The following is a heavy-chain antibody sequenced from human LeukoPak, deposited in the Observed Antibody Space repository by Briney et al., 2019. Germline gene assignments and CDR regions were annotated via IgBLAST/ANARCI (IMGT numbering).Heavy chain of an antibody. V-gene: IGHV3-21*01. Sequence: PGGPLEPPGAASGFTFSGYSRTGVRKAPGKGLGWASSISISSSYIYYADSVKGRFTISRDNAKNSLYLQMNSLRAEDTAVYYCARDRITIFGVVSTSYFDYWGQGTLVTVSS. CDR3: ARDRITIFGVVSTSYFDY. CDR1: GFTFSGYS. D-gene: IGHD3-3*01. CDR2: ISISSSYI. J-gene: IGHJ4*02.